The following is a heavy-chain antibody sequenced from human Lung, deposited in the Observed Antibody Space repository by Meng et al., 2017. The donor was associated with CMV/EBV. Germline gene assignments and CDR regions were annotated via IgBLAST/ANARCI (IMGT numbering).Heavy chain of an antibody. CDR1: GFTFSSYG. D-gene: IGHD6-19*01. CDR2: IRYDGSYK. V-gene: IGHV3-30*02. J-gene: IGHJ4*02. Sequence: GFTFSSYGIHWVRQAPGKGLEWVAFIRYDGSYKYYVDSVRGRFTISRDNSRNTLDLQMDSLRPEDTAVYCCATDWYSSGWYPTLLNYWGQGTLVTVSS. CDR3: ATDWYSSGWYPTLLNY.